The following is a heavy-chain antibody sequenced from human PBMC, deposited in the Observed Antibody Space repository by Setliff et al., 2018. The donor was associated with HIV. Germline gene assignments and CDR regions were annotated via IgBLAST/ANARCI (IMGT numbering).Heavy chain of an antibody. CDR2: TFDNGNT. CDR3: ARDPGDYDTGGYYVSHFDY. J-gene: IGHJ4*02. V-gene: IGHV4-59*01. D-gene: IGHD3-22*01. Sequence: PSETLSLTCSISGGSISFYYWNWLRQTPGKGLEWIAYTFDNGNTHYNPSLESRVTLSLDTSRNLFSLRLASVTAADTAVYYCARDPGDYDTGGYYVSHFDYWGQGIQVTVSS. CDR1: GGSISFYY.